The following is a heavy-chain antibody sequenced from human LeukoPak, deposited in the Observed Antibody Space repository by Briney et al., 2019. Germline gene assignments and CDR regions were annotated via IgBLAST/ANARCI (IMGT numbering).Heavy chain of an antibody. Sequence: SQSLSLTCTVSGASISSSYWSWIRQPPGKGLEWIGYIYYSGSTNYNPSLKSRVTISVDTSKNQFSLKLSSVTAADTAVYYCARAQYSYGCDYWGQGTLVTVSS. CDR1: GASISSSY. J-gene: IGHJ4*02. CDR3: ARAQYSYGCDY. D-gene: IGHD5-18*01. CDR2: IYYSGST. V-gene: IGHV4-59*01.